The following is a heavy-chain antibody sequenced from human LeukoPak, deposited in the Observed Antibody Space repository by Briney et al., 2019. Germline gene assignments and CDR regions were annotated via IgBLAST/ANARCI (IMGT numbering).Heavy chain of an antibody. D-gene: IGHD3-10*01. CDR2: IKTKTEGGTT. J-gene: IGHJ4*02. CDR3: VTRVRSTGDY. CDR1: GFTLCIFC. Sequence: GGSPRLSCAASGFTLCIFCMSCGPDGPGEGGGRIGSIKTKTEGGTTEYIAPVKGRFTISKDDTKNTVYLQMNSLHTEDTVFYYCVTRVRSTGDYWGQGTLVTVSS. V-gene: IGHV3-15*01.